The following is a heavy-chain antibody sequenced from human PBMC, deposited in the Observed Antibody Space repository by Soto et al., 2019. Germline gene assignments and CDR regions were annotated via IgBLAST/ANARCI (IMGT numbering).Heavy chain of an antibody. CDR3: ARGLRRWTYYFDY. CDR1: GGSFGGYY. CDR2: INQSGST. J-gene: IGHJ4*02. V-gene: IGHV4-34*01. D-gene: IGHD1-1*01. Sequence: QVQLQQWGARLLKPSETLSLTCAVYGGSFGGYYWSWIRQPPGKGLEWIGEINQSGSTNNNPSLKSRVTISVDTSKNQFSLKLSSVTAADTAVYYCARGLRRWTYYFDYWGQGIQVTVSS.